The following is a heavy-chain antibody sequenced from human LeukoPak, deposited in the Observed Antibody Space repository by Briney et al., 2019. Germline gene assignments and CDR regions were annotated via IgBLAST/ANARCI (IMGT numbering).Heavy chain of an antibody. V-gene: IGHV4-39*01. D-gene: IGHD3-16*01. CDR1: GGSIRSSSYY. Sequence: SETLSLTCTVSGGSIRSSSYYWGWIRQPPGKGLEWIGSIYYSGSTNYNPSLKSRVTISVDTSKTQFSLRLSSVTAADTAVYYCARFDASASYLDCWGQGTLVTVSS. CDR3: ARFDASASYLDC. J-gene: IGHJ4*02. CDR2: IYYSGST.